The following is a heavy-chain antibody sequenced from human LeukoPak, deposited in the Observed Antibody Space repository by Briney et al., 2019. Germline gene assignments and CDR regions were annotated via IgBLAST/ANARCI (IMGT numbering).Heavy chain of an antibody. J-gene: IGHJ4*02. CDR1: GLAFSSYS. Sequence: GGSLRLSRVASGLAFSSYSMHWVRQAPGKGLEWVGVISYDGSDEYYTDSVKGRFTISRDNSKNTVYLQMNSLRADDTAVYYCARDFTPEWFDIHWGQGTLVTVS. D-gene: IGHD3-3*01. CDR3: ARDFTPEWFDIH. CDR2: ISYDGSDE. V-gene: IGHV3-30*04.